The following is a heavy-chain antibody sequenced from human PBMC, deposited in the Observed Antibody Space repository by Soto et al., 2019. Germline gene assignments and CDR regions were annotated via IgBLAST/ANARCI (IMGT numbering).Heavy chain of an antibody. V-gene: IGHV3-21*01. CDR3: ALPIYCSSTSCPFDY. Sequence: AGGSLRLSCAASGFTFSSNTMNWVRQAPGKGLEWVSSISSSSAYIYYADSVRGRFTISRDNAKNSLYLQMNSLRAEDTAVYYCALPIYCSSTSCPFDYWGQGTLVTVSS. CDR2: ISSSSAYI. D-gene: IGHD2-2*01. CDR1: GFTFSSNT. J-gene: IGHJ4*02.